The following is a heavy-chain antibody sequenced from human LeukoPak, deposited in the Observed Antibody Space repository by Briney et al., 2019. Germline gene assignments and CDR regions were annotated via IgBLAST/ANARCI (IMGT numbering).Heavy chain of an antibody. V-gene: IGHV3-23*01. CDR3: AKEYSGSFSPFPSYFDY. Sequence: SGGSLRLSCAASGFTFSSYAVNWVRQAPGKGLEWVSDISGSGGRTYYADSVKGRFTISRDNSKNTLYLQMNSLRAEDTAIYYCAKEYSGSFSPFPSYFDYWGQGTLVTVSS. J-gene: IGHJ4*02. D-gene: IGHD1-26*01. CDR1: GFTFSSYA. CDR2: ISGSGGRT.